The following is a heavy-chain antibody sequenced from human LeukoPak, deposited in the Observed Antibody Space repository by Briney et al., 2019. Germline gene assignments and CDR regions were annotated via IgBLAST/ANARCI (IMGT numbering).Heavy chain of an antibody. CDR1: GFTFSSYA. V-gene: IGHV3-23*01. CDR3: AKGREIIVVVPADY. J-gene: IGHJ4*02. Sequence: GGSLRLSCAASGFTFSSYAMSWVRQAPGKGLEWVSAISGSGGSTYYADSVKGRFTISRDNSKNTLYLQMNSLRAEDTAVYYCAKGREIIVVVPADYLGQGTLVTVSS. D-gene: IGHD2-2*01. CDR2: ISGSGGST.